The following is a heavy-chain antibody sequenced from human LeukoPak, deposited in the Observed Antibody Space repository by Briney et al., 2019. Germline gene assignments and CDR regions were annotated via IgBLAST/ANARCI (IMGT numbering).Heavy chain of an antibody. V-gene: IGHV1-2*02. CDR3: ATRAGTYYDFRSGYYGSYYYYYMDV. CDR2: INPNSGGT. CDR1: GYTFTGYY. D-gene: IGHD3-3*01. Sequence: ASVKVSCKASGYTFTGYYMHWVRQAPGQGLEWMGWINPNSGGTNYAQKFQGRVTMTRDTSISTAYMELSRLRSDDTAVYYCATRAGTYYDFRSGYYGSYYYYYMDVWGKGTTVTVSS. J-gene: IGHJ6*03.